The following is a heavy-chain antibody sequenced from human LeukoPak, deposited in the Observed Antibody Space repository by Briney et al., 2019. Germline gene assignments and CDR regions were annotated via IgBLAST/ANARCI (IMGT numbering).Heavy chain of an antibody. CDR3: ARDLQRYYYYGMDV. Sequence: GGSLRLSCAASGFTVSSNHMSWVRQAPGKGLEWVSVIYSGGSTYYADSVKGRFTISRDNSKNTLYLQMNSLRAEDTAVYYCARDLQRYYYYGMDVWGQGTTVTVSS. CDR1: GFTVSSNH. V-gene: IGHV3-66*01. J-gene: IGHJ6*02. CDR2: IYSGGST.